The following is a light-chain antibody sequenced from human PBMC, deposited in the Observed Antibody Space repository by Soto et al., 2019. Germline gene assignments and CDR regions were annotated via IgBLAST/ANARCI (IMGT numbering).Light chain of an antibody. CDR2: EVT. Sequence: QSVLTQPASVSGSPGQSITISCTGTSSDVGGYNYVSWYQHHPGKAPKLMIYEVTYRPSGVSNRFSASKSGNTASLTISGLRAEDEADYYCSSYTSSSTYVFGTGTKVTVL. J-gene: IGLJ1*01. V-gene: IGLV2-14*01. CDR3: SSYTSSSTYV. CDR1: SSDVGGYNY.